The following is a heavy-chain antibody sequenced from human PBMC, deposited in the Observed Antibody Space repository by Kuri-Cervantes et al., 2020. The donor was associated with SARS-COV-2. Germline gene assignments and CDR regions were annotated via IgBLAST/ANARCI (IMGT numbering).Heavy chain of an antibody. CDR3: ARDFSHWFDP. V-gene: IGHV4-38-2*02. CDR2: IYHSGST. CDR1: GYSISSGYY. Sequence: SETLSLTCTVSGYSISSGYYWGWIRQPPGKGLEWIGSIYHSGSTNYNPSLKSRVTISVDTSKNQFSLKLSSVTAADTAVYYCARDFSHWFDPWGQGTLVTVSS. D-gene: IGHD2/OR15-2a*01. J-gene: IGHJ5*02.